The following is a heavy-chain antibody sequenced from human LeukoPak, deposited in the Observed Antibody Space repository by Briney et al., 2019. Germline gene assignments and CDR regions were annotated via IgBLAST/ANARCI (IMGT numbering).Heavy chain of an antibody. CDR1: GGSISSGGYY. V-gene: IGHV4-30-2*01. D-gene: IGHD2-8*01. CDR3: ARDRDRGNGSFDI. J-gene: IGHJ4*02. Sequence: SQTLSLTCTVSGGSISSGGYYWSWIRQPPGKGLEWIGYIYHSGSTYYNPSLKSRVTISVDRSKNQFSLKLSSVTAADTAVYYCARDRDRGNGSFDIWGQGTLVTVSS. CDR2: IYHSGST.